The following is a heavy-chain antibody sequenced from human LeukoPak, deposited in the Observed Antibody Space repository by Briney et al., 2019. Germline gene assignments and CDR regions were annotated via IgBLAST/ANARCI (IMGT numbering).Heavy chain of an antibody. CDR3: ANERWGAINSWFAFDI. CDR2: TYYRSKWYN. J-gene: IGHJ3*02. CDR1: GDSVSSSSVT. V-gene: IGHV6-1*01. Sequence: SQTLSLTCAIFGDSVSSSSVTWNWIRQSPSRGLEWLGRTYYRSKWYNDYAVSVKSRITINPDTSKNQFSLQLNSVTPEDTAVYYCANERWGAINSWFAFDIWGQGTMVTVSS. D-gene: IGHD3-16*02.